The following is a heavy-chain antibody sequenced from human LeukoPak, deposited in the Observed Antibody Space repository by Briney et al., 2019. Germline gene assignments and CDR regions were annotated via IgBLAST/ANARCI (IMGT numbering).Heavy chain of an antibody. J-gene: IGHJ4*02. Sequence: GGSLRLSCAASGFIFSGYAMSWVRQTQGKGLEWVSRISESGGSTYYADSVKGRFTISRDNSKNTLYLQMNSLRAEDTAVYYCAKDRGSSWYGTSDYWGQGTIVTASS. CDR3: AKDRGSSWYGTSDY. CDR2: ISESGGST. CDR1: GFIFSGYA. D-gene: IGHD6-13*01. V-gene: IGHV3-23*01.